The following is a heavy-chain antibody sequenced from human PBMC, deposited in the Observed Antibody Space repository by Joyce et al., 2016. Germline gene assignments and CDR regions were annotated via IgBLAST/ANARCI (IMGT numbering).Heavy chain of an antibody. CDR2: IYGGGNT. V-gene: IGHV3-53*04. CDR1: GFTVSNTY. J-gene: IGHJ3*02. CDR3: AKKRAVADAFDI. D-gene: IGHD6-19*01. Sequence: DVQLVESGGGLVQPGGSLRLSCAASGFTVSNTYLTWVRQAPGKGLEVVSVIYGGGNTDYADSVKGRFTLSRHNSNNTGYLQMNSLRAEDTAVYYCAKKRAVADAFDIWGQGTMVTVSS.